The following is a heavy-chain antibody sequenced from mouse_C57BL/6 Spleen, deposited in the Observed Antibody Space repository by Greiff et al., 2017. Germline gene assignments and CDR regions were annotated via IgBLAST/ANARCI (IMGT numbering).Heavy chain of an antibody. J-gene: IGHJ3*01. CDR2: INPSTGGT. CDR3: ARNYDYEGFAY. V-gene: IGHV1-42*01. D-gene: IGHD2-4*01. CDR1: GYSFTGYY. Sequence: VQLKESGPELVKPGASVKISCKASGYSFTGYYMNWVKQSPEKSLEWIGEINPSTGGTTYNQKFKAKATLTVDKSSSTAYMQLKSLTSEDSAVYYCARNYDYEGFAYWGQGTLVTVSA.